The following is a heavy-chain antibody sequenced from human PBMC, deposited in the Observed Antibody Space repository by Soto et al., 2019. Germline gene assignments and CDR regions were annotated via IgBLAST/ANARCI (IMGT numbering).Heavy chain of an antibody. Sequence: PSETLSLTCTVSGGSISSYYWSWIRQPPGKGLEWIGYIYYSGSTNYNPSLKSRVTISVDTSKNQFSLKVNSMTAADTAVYYCARYRREAVAGYTLDNWGQGMLVTVYS. J-gene: IGHJ1*01. V-gene: IGHV4-59*01. D-gene: IGHD6-13*01. CDR3: ARYRREAVAGYTLDN. CDR2: IYYSGST. CDR1: GGSISSYY.